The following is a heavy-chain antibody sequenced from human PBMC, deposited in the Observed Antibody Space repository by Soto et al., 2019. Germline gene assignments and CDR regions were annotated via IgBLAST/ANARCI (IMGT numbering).Heavy chain of an antibody. D-gene: IGHD3-9*01. Sequence: PGGSLRLSCAASGFTFSSYGMHWVRQAPGKGLEWVAVISYDGSNKYYADSVKGRFTISRDNSKNTLYLQMNSLRAEDTAVYYCAIPNKILRYFDWLPQTSDYYYYGMDVWGQGTTVTVSS. CDR3: AIPNKILRYFDWLPQTSDYYYYGMDV. CDR2: ISYDGSNK. V-gene: IGHV3-30*03. CDR1: GFTFSSYG. J-gene: IGHJ6*02.